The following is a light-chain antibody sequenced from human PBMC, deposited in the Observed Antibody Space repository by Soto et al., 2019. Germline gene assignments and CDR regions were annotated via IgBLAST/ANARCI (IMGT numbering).Light chain of an antibody. CDR3: QHYGTSSYT. J-gene: IGKJ2*01. CDR1: QSVSSSY. Sequence: EIVLTQSPDTLSLSPGETATLSCRTSQSVSSSYLAWYQQTPGQAPRLLIYGASSRATGIPDRFSGSGSGTDFTLTISRLEPEDFAVYYCQHYGTSSYTFGQGTKVEF. CDR2: GAS. V-gene: IGKV3-20*01.